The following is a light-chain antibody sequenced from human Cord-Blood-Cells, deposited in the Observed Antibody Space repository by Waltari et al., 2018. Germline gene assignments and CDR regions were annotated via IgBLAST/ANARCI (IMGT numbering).Light chain of an antibody. CDR2: EVS. CDR3: CSYAGSSTYVV. J-gene: IGLJ2*01. V-gene: IGLV2-23*02. CDR1: SSDVGRYNL. Sequence: QSALTQPASVSGSPVQAITIPCTGTSSDVGRYNLVSWYQQHPGKAPKLMIYEVSKRPSGVSNRFSGSKSGNTASLTISGLQAEDEADYYCCSYAGSSTYVVFGGGTKLTVL.